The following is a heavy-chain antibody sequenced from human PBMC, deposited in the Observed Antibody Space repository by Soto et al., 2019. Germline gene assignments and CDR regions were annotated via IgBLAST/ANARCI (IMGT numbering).Heavy chain of an antibody. Sequence: GGSLRLSCEASGFTFSGYAMSWVRQAPGRRLEWISAITGGGGDTYYADYVKGRVTISRDNSKNTLYLQMSSLRDEDTALYYCVKGSSASRPYYFDYWGQGTLVTVSS. J-gene: IGHJ4*02. CDR1: GFTFSGYA. CDR2: ITGGGGDT. D-gene: IGHD3-22*01. V-gene: IGHV3-23*01. CDR3: VKGSSASRPYYFDY.